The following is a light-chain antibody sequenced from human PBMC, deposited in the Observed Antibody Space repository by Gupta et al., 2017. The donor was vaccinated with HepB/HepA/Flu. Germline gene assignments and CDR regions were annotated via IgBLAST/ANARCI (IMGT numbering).Light chain of an antibody. CDR3: QQYYSTPGT. CDR1: QSVLYSSNNKNY. J-gene: IGKJ1*01. Sequence: DIVMTQSPDSLAVSLGERATINCKSSQSVLYSSNNKNYLAWYQQKPGQSPKLLLYWASTRESGVPDRFSGSGSGTDFTLTISSLQAEDVAVYYCQQYYSTPGTFGQGTKVEIK. CDR2: WAS. V-gene: IGKV4-1*01.